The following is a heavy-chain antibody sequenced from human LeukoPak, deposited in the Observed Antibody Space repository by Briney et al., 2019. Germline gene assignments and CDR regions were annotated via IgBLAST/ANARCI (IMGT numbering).Heavy chain of an antibody. V-gene: IGHV3-23*01. CDR1: GFTLSSYA. CDR3: ATIGYCDSTSWPYGMDV. CDR2: ISDSGGST. J-gene: IGHJ6*02. Sequence: GGSLRLSCAASGFTLSSYAMSWVRQAPGKGLEWVSGISDSGGSTYYADSVKGRFTISRDNSKNTVYLQMNSLRAEDTAVYYCATIGYCDSTSWPYGMDVWGQGTTVTVSS. D-gene: IGHD2-2*01.